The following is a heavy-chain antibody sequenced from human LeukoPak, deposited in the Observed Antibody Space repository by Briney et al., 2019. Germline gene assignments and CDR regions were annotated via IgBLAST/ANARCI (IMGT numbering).Heavy chain of an antibody. Sequence: ASVKVSCKASGYTFTGYYIHWVRQAPGQGLEWMGWINPNSGGTNNAQKLQGRVTMTTDTSTSTAYMELRSLRSDDTAVYYCARDVRDDFWSGYYGYWGQGTLVTVSS. V-gene: IGHV1-2*02. CDR3: ARDVRDDFWSGYYGY. D-gene: IGHD3-3*01. CDR2: INPNSGGT. J-gene: IGHJ4*02. CDR1: GYTFTGYY.